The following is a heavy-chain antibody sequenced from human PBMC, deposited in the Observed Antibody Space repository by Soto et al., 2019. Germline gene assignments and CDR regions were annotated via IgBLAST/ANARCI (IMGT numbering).Heavy chain of an antibody. Sequence: EVQLVESGGGLVKPGGSLRLSCAASGFTFNTYDMNWVRQAPGKGLEWVSSITTSSAYIYYADSLKGRITISRDNAKNSLFLQMNSLRAEDTAVYYCVRSGTARLLRHSWFGTWGQGTLVTVSS. D-gene: IGHD2-21*01. CDR3: VRSGTARLLRHSWFGT. J-gene: IGHJ5*02. V-gene: IGHV3-21*01. CDR1: GFTFNTYD. CDR2: ITTSSAYI.